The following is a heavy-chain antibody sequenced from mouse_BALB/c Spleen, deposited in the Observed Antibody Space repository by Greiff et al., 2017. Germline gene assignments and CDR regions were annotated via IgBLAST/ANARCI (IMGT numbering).Heavy chain of an antibody. J-gene: IGHJ4*01. V-gene: IGHV1S81*02. D-gene: IGHD2-3*01. CDR3: ARGPAAIGYYDDYAMDY. CDR1: GYTFTSYW. Sequence: QVQLKQPGAELVKPGASVKLSCKASGYTFTSYWMHWVKQRPGQGLEWIGEINPSNGRTNYNEKFKSKATLTVDKSSSTAYMQLSSLTSEDSAVYYCARGPAAIGYYDDYAMDYWGQGTSVTVSS. CDR2: INPSNGRT.